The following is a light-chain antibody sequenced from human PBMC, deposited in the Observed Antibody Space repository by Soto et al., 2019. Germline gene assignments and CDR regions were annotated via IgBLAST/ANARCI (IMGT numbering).Light chain of an antibody. J-gene: IGLJ3*02. CDR2: EVS. CDR3: SSSTSRSTRV. Sequence: QSALTQPASVSGSPGQSITISCTGTSSDVGGYNYVSWYQQHPDKAPKLMIYEVSNRPSGVSNRFSGSKSGNRASLTISGLQAEDEADYYCSSSTSRSTRVFGGGTQLTVL. V-gene: IGLV2-14*01. CDR1: SSDVGGYNY.